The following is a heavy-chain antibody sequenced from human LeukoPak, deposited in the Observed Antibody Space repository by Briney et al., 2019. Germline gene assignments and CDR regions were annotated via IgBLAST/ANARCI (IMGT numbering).Heavy chain of an antibody. CDR1: GGSISGYY. D-gene: IGHD3-22*01. CDR3: AREYYYDSSGYSSFDY. Sequence: PSETLSLTCIVSGGSISGYYWNWIRQSAGKGLEWIGRIYTSGSTNYNPSLKSRVTMSVDTSKNQFSLKLSSVTAADTAVYYCAREYYYDSSGYSSFDYWGQGTLVTVSS. V-gene: IGHV4-4*07. CDR2: IYTSGST. J-gene: IGHJ4*02.